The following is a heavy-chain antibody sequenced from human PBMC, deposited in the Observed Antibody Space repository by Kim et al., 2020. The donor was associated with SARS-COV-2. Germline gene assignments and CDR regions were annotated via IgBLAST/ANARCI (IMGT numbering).Heavy chain of an antibody. V-gene: IGHV1-69*04. CDR2: IIPILGIA. Sequence: SVKVSCKASGGTFSSYAISWVRQAPGQGLEWMGRIIPILGIANYAQKFQGRVTITADKSTSTAYMELSSLRSEDTAVYYCARGVLRFLEWLSGEYAFDIWGQGTMVTVSS. J-gene: IGHJ3*02. D-gene: IGHD3-3*01. CDR3: ARGVLRFLEWLSGEYAFDI. CDR1: GGTFSSYA.